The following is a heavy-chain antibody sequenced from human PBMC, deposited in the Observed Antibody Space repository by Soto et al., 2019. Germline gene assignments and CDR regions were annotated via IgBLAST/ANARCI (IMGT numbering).Heavy chain of an antibody. CDR1: GFTFSNHW. Sequence: EVQLVESGGGLVQPGGSLRLSCVGSGFTFSNHWMSWVRQAPGKGLEWVANIKQDGSEKYYVDSVKGRFSISRDNGKISLYLQLNSLRVEDTAVYYCVRAAVVSRAFDLWGQGTMVTVSS. CDR3: VRAAVVSRAFDL. CDR2: IKQDGSEK. D-gene: IGHD3-22*01. J-gene: IGHJ3*01. V-gene: IGHV3-7*04.